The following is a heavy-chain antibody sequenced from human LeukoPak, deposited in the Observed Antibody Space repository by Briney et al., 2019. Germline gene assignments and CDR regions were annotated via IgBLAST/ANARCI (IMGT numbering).Heavy chain of an antibody. Sequence: SETLSLTCTVSGYSISNGYYWGWIRQSPGKGLEWVGSVSHRGSTYYNPSLRSRVTISVDRSKQKFSLKLSSVTAADTAVYYCARLRPPITMIVVVMGRISNWYFDLWGRGTLVTVSS. CDR3: ARLRPPITMIVVVMGRISNWYFDL. D-gene: IGHD3-22*01. V-gene: IGHV4-38-2*02. CDR2: VSHRGST. CDR1: GYSISNGYY. J-gene: IGHJ2*01.